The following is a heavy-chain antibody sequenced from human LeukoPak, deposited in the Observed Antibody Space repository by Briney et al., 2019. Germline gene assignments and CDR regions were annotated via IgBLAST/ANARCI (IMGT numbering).Heavy chain of an antibody. CDR2: IIPIFGTA. CDR3: ARDEISGGWYNH. CDR1: GGTFSSYA. Sequence: GASVKVSCKASGGTFSSYAISWVRQAPGQGLEWMGGIIPIFGTANYAQKFQGRVTITADKSTSTAYMELRSLRSDDTAVYYCARDEISGGWYNHWGQGTLVTVSS. J-gene: IGHJ4*02. D-gene: IGHD6-19*01. V-gene: IGHV1-69*06.